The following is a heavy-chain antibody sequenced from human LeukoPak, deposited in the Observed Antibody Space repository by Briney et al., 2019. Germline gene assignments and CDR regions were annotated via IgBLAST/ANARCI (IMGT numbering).Heavy chain of an antibody. J-gene: IGHJ4*01. D-gene: IGHD6-13*01. CDR2: IRQDGSEK. Sequence: GGSLRLSCLASGLSFSHYDWNWVRQAPGKGPEWVASIRQDGSEKTYVDSVKGRFTISRDNTKNSLSLQLNGLRAEDTAVYYCARDGTAAGLYFDLWGQGTLVTVSS. CDR3: ARDGTAAGLYFDL. CDR1: GLSFSHYD. V-gene: IGHV3-7*01.